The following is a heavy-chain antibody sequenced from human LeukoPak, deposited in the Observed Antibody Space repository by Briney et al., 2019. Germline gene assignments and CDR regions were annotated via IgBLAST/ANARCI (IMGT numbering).Heavy chain of an antibody. D-gene: IGHD3-22*01. V-gene: IGHV1-2*02. CDR2: INPNSGCT. CDR1: GYTFTGYY. Sequence: ASVKVSCKASGYTFTGYYMHWVRQAPGQGLEWMGWINPNSGCTNYAQKLHDRLTITMHTSFHTAYMYLNKQTSDETPVHYFPRATDSSGYYCDCWGQGTLVTV. J-gene: IGHJ4*02. CDR3: PRATDSSGYYCDC.